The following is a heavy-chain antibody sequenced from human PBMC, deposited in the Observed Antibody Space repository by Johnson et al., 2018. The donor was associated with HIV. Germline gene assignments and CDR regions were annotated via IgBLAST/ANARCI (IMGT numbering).Heavy chain of an antibody. CDR2: ISYDGSSK. CDR3: AKIAAATALKDAFDF. V-gene: IGHV3-30*18. CDR1: GFTFSSYG. D-gene: IGHD6-13*01. Sequence: QVQLVESGGGVVQPGTSLRLSCAASGFTFSSYGMHWVRQAPGEGLEWVAVISYDGSSKFSADSVKGRFTISRDNSKNTLYLQMNSLRVEDTSVYFCAKIAAATALKDAFDFWGQGTMVTVSS. J-gene: IGHJ3*01.